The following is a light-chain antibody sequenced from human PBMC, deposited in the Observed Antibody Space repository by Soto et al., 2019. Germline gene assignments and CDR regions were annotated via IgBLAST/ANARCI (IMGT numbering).Light chain of an antibody. CDR3: QLYGISPH. J-gene: IGKJ5*01. CDR1: QSSGSNF. Sequence: EIVLTQSPGTLSLSPGERATLSCKTSQSSGSNFLAWYQHKPGQAPRLLIYASSNRATGIPDRFSGSASGTYFTPTINRLEPEDVAVYYCQLYGISPHFGQGTRLEIK. V-gene: IGKV3-20*01. CDR2: ASS.